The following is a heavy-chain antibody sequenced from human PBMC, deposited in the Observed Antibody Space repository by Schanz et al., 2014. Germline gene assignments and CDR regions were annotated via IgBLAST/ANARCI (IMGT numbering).Heavy chain of an antibody. J-gene: IGHJ5*01. V-gene: IGHV3-33*06. Sequence: QAQLVESGGGVVQPGRSLRLSCVASGFTFISYDIHWVRQAPGKGLEWVAVIRYDGRNKNFVESVKGRFTISRDNSRKTLYLQMNSLRADDTAVYYCAKDLYNYGIFDSWGQGTLVTVSS. CDR1: GFTFISYD. CDR3: AKDLYNYGIFDS. CDR2: IRYDGRNK. D-gene: IGHD3-16*01.